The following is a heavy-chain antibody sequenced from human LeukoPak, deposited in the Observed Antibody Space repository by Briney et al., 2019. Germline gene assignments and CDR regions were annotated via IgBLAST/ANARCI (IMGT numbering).Heavy chain of an antibody. J-gene: IGHJ3*02. CDR3: ARARTMITFGGVRHAFDI. CDR2: SIPLLGIT. V-gene: IGHV1-69*04. Sequence: SVKVASKACGGTFGSYAFNWVRQAPGQGLGWVGRSIPLLGITNHAQKLQGRVTVTADTATNTAYMELSSLIPDATAVYYCARARTMITFGGVRHAFDIWGQGTLVTVSS. D-gene: IGHD3-16*01. CDR1: GGTFGSYA.